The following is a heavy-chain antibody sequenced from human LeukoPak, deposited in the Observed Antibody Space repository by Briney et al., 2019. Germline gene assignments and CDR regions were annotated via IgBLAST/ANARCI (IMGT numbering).Heavy chain of an antibody. J-gene: IGHJ6*02. Sequence: SETLSLTCAVYGVSFSGYYWSWIRQPPGKGLEWIGEINHSGSTNYNPSLKSRVTISVDTSKNQFSLKLSSVTAADTAVYYCARGVVVPAAHYYYGMDVWGQGTTVTVSS. CDR2: INHSGST. V-gene: IGHV4-34*01. D-gene: IGHD2-2*01. CDR3: ARGVVVPAAHYYYGMDV. CDR1: GVSFSGYY.